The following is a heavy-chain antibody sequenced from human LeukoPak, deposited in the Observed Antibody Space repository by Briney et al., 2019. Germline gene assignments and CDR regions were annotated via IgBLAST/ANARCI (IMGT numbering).Heavy chain of an antibody. CDR1: GGSISSSSYY. J-gene: IGHJ4*02. D-gene: IGHD3-16*02. CDR2: IYYSGST. CDR3: ARQSSYVWGSYRYTHYFDY. Sequence: SETLSLTCTVSGGSISSSSYYWGWIRQPPGKGLEWIGSIYYSGSTYYSPSLKSRVTISVDTSKNQFSLKLSSVTAADTAVYYCARQSSYVWGSYRYTHYFDYWGQGTLVTVSS. V-gene: IGHV4-39*01.